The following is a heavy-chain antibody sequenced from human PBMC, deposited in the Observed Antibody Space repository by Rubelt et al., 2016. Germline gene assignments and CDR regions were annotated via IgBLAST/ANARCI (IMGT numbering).Heavy chain of an antibody. V-gene: IGHV4-59*08. CDR3: ARLSSSSGIDY. D-gene: IGHD6-6*01. Sequence: QVQLQESGPGLVKPSETLSLTCTVSGGSISSYYWSWIRQPPGKGLECIGYIYFSGSTNYNPSLESRVTISVDTSKNQFSRKLSAVTAADTAVYYCARLSSSSGIDYWGQGILVTVSS. CDR2: IYFSGST. J-gene: IGHJ4*02. CDR1: GGSISSYY.